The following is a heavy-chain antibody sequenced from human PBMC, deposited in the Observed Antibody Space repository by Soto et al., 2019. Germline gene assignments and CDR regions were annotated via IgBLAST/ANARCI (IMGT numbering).Heavy chain of an antibody. D-gene: IGHD7-27*01. CDR1: GFTFSSYW. J-gene: IGHJ2*01. CDR2: INSDGSST. CDR3: ARATNWENWYFDL. Sequence: EVQLVESGGGLVQPGGSLRLSCAASGFTFSSYWMHWVRQAPGKGLVWVSRINSDGSSTSYADSVKGRFTISRDNAKNTLELQMNSLRAEDTAVYYCARATNWENWYFDLWGRGTLVTVSS. V-gene: IGHV3-74*01.